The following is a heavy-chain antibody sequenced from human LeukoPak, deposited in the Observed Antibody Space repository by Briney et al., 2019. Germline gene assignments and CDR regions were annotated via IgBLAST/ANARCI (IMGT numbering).Heavy chain of an antibody. CDR3: ARARSGSYGYDDFHI. Sequence: SETLSLTCTVSGGSMNNYYWSWIRQTPGKGLEWIGYIYYSGSTNYNPSLKSRVTISVDTSKNHFSLRLTSVTAADTAVYYCARARSGSYGYDDFHIWGQGTMVTVSS. V-gene: IGHV4-59*01. D-gene: IGHD1-26*01. J-gene: IGHJ3*02. CDR1: GGSMNNYY. CDR2: IYYSGST.